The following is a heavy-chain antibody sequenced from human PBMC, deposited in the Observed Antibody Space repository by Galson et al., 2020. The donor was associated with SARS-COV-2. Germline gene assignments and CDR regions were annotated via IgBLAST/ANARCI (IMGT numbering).Heavy chain of an antibody. CDR3: AREGAPYYDILTGYYWEYYFDY. CDR1: GGSISSYY. V-gene: IGHV4-4*07. J-gene: IGHJ4*02. Sequence: ETSETLSLTCTVSGGSISSYYWSWIRQPAGKGLEWIGRIYTSGSTNYNPSLKSRVTMSVDTSKNQFSLKLSSVTAADTAVYYCAREGAPYYDILTGYYWEYYFDYWGQGTLVTVSS. CDR2: IYTSGST. D-gene: IGHD3-9*01.